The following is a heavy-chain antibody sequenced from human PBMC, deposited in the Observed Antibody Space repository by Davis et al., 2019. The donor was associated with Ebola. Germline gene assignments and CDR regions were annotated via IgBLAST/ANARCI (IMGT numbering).Heavy chain of an antibody. J-gene: IGHJ4*02. Sequence: GGSLRLSCAASGFTFGSYWMSWVRQAPGKGLEWVANIKQDGSEKYYVDSVEGRFTISRDNAKNSLYLQMNSLRAEDTAVYYCAKESGYEAFDYWGQGTLVTVSS. V-gene: IGHV3-7*01. CDR2: IKQDGSEK. CDR3: AKESGYEAFDY. D-gene: IGHD5-12*01. CDR1: GFTFGSYW.